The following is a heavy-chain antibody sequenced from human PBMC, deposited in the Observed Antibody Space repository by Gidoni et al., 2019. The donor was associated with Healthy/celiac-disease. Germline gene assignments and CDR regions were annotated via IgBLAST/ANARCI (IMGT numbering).Heavy chain of an antibody. V-gene: IGHV3-30-3*01. J-gene: IGHJ4*02. Sequence: QVQLVESGGGVVQPGRSLRLSCAASGFTFSSYAMHWVRQAPGKGLEWVAVISYDGSNKYYADSVKGRFTISRDNSKKTLYLQMNSLRAEDTAVYYCARERNYYDSYYFDYWGQGTLVTVSS. CDR1: GFTFSSYA. D-gene: IGHD3-22*01. CDR2: ISYDGSNK. CDR3: ARERNYYDSYYFDY.